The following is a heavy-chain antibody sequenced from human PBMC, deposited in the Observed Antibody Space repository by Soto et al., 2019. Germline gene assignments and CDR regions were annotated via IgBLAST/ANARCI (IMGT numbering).Heavy chain of an antibody. J-gene: IGHJ6*02. CDR3: ARGDYGDYYYYYYGMDV. D-gene: IGHD4-17*01. CDR1: GGSFSGYY. V-gene: IGHV4-34*01. Sequence: PSETLSLTCAVYGGSFSGYYWSWIRQPPGKGLEWIGEINHSGSTNYNPSLKSRVTISVDTSKNQFSLKLSSVTAADTAVYYCARGDYGDYYYYYYGMDVWGQGTTVTVS. CDR2: INHSGST.